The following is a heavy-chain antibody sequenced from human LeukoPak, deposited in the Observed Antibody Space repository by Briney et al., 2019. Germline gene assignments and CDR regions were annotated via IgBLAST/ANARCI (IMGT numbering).Heavy chain of an antibody. V-gene: IGHV4-39*01. CDR2: IYYSGST. CDR3: ARRWLLGPVDY. Sequence: PSETLSLTCTVSGGSISSSSYYWGWIRQPPGKGLEWIGSIYYSGSTYYNPSLKSRVTISVDTSKNQFSLKLSSVTAADTAVYYCARRWLLGPVDYWGHGTLVTVSS. CDR1: GGSISSSSYY. J-gene: IGHJ4*01. D-gene: IGHD5-12*01.